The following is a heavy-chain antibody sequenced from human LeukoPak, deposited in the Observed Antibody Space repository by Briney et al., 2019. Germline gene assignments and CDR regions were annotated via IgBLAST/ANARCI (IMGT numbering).Heavy chain of an antibody. CDR1: GFTFSTYG. CDR3: ARDPYYYGSGSYSGGDY. D-gene: IGHD3-10*01. Sequence: GRSLRLSCAASGFTFSTYGIHWVRQAPGKGLEWVAVIWYDGSKKYYADSVKGRFTISRDDSKNTLYLQMNSLRAEDTAVYYCARDPYYYGSGSYSGGDYWGQGTLVTVSS. CDR2: IWYDGSKK. V-gene: IGHV3-33*01. J-gene: IGHJ4*02.